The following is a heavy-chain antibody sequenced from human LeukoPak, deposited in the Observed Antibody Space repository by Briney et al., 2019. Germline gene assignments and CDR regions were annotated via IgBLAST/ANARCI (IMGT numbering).Heavy chain of an antibody. J-gene: IGHJ4*02. Sequence: ASVKVSCKASGYTFASYDINWVRQATGQGLEWMGWMNPNSGNTGYAQKFQGRVTMTRNTSISTAYMELSSLRSEDTAVYYCARGLYSSWYSAKDYWGQGTLVTVSS. CDR2: MNPNSGNT. D-gene: IGHD6-13*01. V-gene: IGHV1-8*01. CDR3: ARGLYSSWYSAKDY. CDR1: GYTFASYD.